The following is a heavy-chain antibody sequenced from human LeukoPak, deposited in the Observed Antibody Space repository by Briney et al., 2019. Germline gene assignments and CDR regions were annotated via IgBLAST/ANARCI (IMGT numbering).Heavy chain of an antibody. CDR3: ARDNSVEDTAWWFDP. CDR1: GFTFTDYY. V-gene: IGHV3-11*01. D-gene: IGHD4-23*01. J-gene: IGHJ5*02. Sequence: PGGSLRLSCAASGFTFTDYYMSWIRQAPGKGLEWISYISSSGGTIYYADSVKGRFTISRDNSKNTLYLQMNSLRAEDTAVYYCARDNSVEDTAWWFDPWGQGTLVTVSS. CDR2: ISSSGGTI.